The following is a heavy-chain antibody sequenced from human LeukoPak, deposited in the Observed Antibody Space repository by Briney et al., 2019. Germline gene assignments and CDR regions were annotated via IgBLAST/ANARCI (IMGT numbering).Heavy chain of an antibody. CDR3: ASAYYYDSSGLDY. D-gene: IGHD3-22*01. V-gene: IGHV4-59*06. CDR1: GGSISSYY. Sequence: SETLSLTCTVSGGSISSYYWSWTRQPPGKGLEWIGYIYYSGSTYYNPSLKSRVTISVDTSKNQFSLKLSSVTAADTAVYYCASAYYYDSSGLDYWGQGTLVTVSS. J-gene: IGHJ4*02. CDR2: IYYSGST.